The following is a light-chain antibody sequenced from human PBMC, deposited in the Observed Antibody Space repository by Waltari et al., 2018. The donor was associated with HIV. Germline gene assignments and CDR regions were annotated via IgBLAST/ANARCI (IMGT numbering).Light chain of an antibody. CDR2: QDT. J-gene: IGLJ2*01. CDR1: KLGDKF. Sequence: SYELTQPPSVSVSPGQTASITCPGDKLGDKFACWYQLKPSQSPVLVMFQDTRRPSGIPERFAGSNSGNTATLTISGTQAMDEADYYCQAWDSTTGDVVFGGGTRLTVL. V-gene: IGLV3-1*01. CDR3: QAWDSTTGDVV.